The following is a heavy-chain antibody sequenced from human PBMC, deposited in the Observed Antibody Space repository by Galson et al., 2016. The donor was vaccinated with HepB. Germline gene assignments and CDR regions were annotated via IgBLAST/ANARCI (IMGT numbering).Heavy chain of an antibody. CDR2: TWCDGSKK. V-gene: IGHV3-33*01. CDR3: ARGRRGFGYGDYYHYGMDV. Sequence: SLRLSCAASGFTLSSYGMHWVRQAPGKGLEWVAHTWCDGSKKYYPDSVKGRFTISRDDSKNTLSLQMDSLRVEDTAVYYCARGRRGFGYGDYYHYGMDVWGRGTTVTVSS. J-gene: IGHJ6*02. CDR1: GFTLSSYG. D-gene: IGHD5-18*01.